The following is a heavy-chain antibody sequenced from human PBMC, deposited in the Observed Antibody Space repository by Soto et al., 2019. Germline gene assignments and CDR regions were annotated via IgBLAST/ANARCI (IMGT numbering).Heavy chain of an antibody. CDR2: GSGSGGST. V-gene: IGHV3-23*01. CDR1: GFTFSSCA. J-gene: IGHJ4*02. D-gene: IGHD1-26*01. CDR3: AKEERSGCYSKGGGY. Sequence: PVGSLRLSCAASGFTFSSCAMSWVRQAPGKGLGWVSAGSGSGGSTYYADSVKGRFTISRVNSKNTLYLQMNSLKAEDAAVYYCAKEERSGCYSKGGGYWGQGTLVTVSS.